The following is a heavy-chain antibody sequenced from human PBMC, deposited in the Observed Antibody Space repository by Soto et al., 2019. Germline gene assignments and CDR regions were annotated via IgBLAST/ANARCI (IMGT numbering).Heavy chain of an antibody. J-gene: IGHJ6*02. CDR1: GYSISSGYY. Sequence: SETLSLTCAVSGYSISSGYYWGWIRQPPGKGLEWIGSIYHSGSTYYNPSLKSRVTISVDTSKNQFSLKLSSVTAADTAVYYCARDPLYGDFGMDVWGQGTTV. V-gene: IGHV4-38-2*02. CDR3: ARDPLYGDFGMDV. D-gene: IGHD4-17*01. CDR2: IYHSGST.